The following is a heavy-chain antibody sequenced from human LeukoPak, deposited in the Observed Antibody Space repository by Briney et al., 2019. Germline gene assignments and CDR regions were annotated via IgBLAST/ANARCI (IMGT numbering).Heavy chain of an antibody. CDR1: GFTFSSYA. V-gene: IGHV3-23*01. CDR2: ISASGGST. D-gene: IGHD4-17*01. J-gene: IGHJ4*02. Sequence: GGYLRLYCAASGFTFSSYAMSWVRQAPGKGLEWVSAISASGGSTYYADSVKGRFTISRDNSKNTLYLQMNSMRAEDTAVYYCAKDGFYGDYAGNFDYWGQGTLVTVSS. CDR3: AKDGFYGDYAGNFDY.